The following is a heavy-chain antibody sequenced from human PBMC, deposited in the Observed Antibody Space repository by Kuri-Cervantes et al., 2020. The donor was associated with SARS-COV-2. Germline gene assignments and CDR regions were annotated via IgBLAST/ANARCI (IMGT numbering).Heavy chain of an antibody. D-gene: IGHD3-3*02. Sequence: SETLSLTCTVSGGSISSSSYYWGWSRQPPGKGLEWIGSIYYSGSTYYNPSLKSRVTISVDTSKNQFSLKLSSVTAADTAVYYCARHSIPSYAFDIWGQGTMVTVSS. CDR1: GGSISSSSYY. V-gene: IGHV4-39*01. CDR3: ARHSIPSYAFDI. J-gene: IGHJ3*02. CDR2: IYYSGST.